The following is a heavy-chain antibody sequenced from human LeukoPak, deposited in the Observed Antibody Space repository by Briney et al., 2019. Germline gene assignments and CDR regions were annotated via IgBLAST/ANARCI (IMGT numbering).Heavy chain of an antibody. V-gene: IGHV3-21*01. J-gene: IGHJ6*02. D-gene: IGHD3-3*01. CDR3: ARGNHFWSGYGSAYYYGMDV. CDR2: ISSSSSYI. CDR1: GFTFSSYS. Sequence: GGSLRLSCAASGFTFSSYSMNWVRQAPGKGLEWVSSISSSSSYIYYADSVKGRFTISRDNAKNSLYLQMNSLRAEDTAVYYCARGNHFWSGYGSAYYYGMDVWGQGTTVTVSS.